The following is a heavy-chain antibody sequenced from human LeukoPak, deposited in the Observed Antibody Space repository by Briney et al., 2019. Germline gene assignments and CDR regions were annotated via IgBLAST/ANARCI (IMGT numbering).Heavy chain of an antibody. CDR1: GFTFNNYN. CDR2: ITSSGAYI. V-gene: IGHV3-21*01. CDR3: ARDPYSGNYGNYYYYYMDV. D-gene: IGHD1-26*01. Sequence: GGSLRLSCAASGFTFNNYNMNWVRQAPGMALEWVSSITSSGAYIFYADSVKGRFTISRDNAKDSLYLQMNSLGPEDTAVYYCARDPYSGNYGNYYYYYMDVWGKGTTVTISS. J-gene: IGHJ6*03.